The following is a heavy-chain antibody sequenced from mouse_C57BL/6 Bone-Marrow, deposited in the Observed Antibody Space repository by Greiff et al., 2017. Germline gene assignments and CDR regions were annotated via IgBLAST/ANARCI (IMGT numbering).Heavy chain of an antibody. CDR2: IDPENGDT. CDR1: GFNIKDDY. J-gene: IGHJ2*01. V-gene: IGHV14-4*01. Sequence: VQLKQSGAELVRPGASVKLSCTASGFNIKDDYMHWVKQRPEQGLEWIGWIDPENGDTEYASKFQGKATITADTSSNTAYLQLSSLTSEDTAVYYCTTLLYGNYVDYWGQGTTLTVSS. D-gene: IGHD2-1*01. CDR3: TTLLYGNYVDY.